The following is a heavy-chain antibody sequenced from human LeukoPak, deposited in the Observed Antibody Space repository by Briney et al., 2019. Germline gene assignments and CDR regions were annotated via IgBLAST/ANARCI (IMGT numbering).Heavy chain of an antibody. V-gene: IGHV4-59*01. CDR2: IYYSGST. CDR1: GGSISSYY. CDR3: ARYRYCSSTSCYPYYYYYMDV. J-gene: IGHJ6*03. Sequence: SSETLSLTCTVSGGSISSYYWSWIRQPPGKGLEWLGYIYYSGSTNYNPSLKSRVTISVDTSKNQFSLKLSSVTAADTAVYYCARYRYCSSTSCYPYYYYYMDVWGKGTTVTVSS. D-gene: IGHD2-2*01.